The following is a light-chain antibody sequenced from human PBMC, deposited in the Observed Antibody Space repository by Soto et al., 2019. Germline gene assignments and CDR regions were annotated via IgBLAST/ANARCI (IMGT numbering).Light chain of an antibody. Sequence: DIQMTQSPSSLSASVGDRVTITCQASQDISNYLNWYQQKPGKAPKLLIYDASNLETGVPSRFSGSGSGTDSTFTISSLQPEDIATYYCQQYDNLPPVLTFGGGTKVEIK. CDR2: DAS. V-gene: IGKV1-33*01. CDR1: QDISNY. J-gene: IGKJ4*01. CDR3: QQYDNLPPVLT.